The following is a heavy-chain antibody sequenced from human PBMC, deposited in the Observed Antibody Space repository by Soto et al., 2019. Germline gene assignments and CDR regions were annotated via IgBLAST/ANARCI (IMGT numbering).Heavy chain of an antibody. CDR3: AREGDGEGIRFSGVYGMDV. J-gene: IGHJ6*02. CDR1: GGTFSSYA. Sequence: QVQLVQSGAEVKKPGSSVKVSYKASGGTFSSYAISWVRQAPGQGLEWMGGIIPIFGTANYAQKFQGRVTITADESTSTAYMELSSLRSEDTAVYYCAREGDGEGIRFSGVYGMDVWGQGTTVTVSS. V-gene: IGHV1-69*12. D-gene: IGHD3-3*01. CDR2: IIPIFGTA.